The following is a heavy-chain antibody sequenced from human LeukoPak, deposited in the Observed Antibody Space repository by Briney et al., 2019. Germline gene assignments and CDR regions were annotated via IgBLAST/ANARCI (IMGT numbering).Heavy chain of an antibody. CDR1: GGSFSGYY. J-gene: IGHJ4*02. Sequence: SETLSLTCAVYGGSFSGYYWSWIRQPPGKGLEWIGEINHSGSTNYNPSLKSRATISVGTSKNQFSLKLSSVTAADTAVYYCARSLRFGEFALGYWGQGTLVTVSS. V-gene: IGHV4-34*01. CDR3: ARSLRFGEFALGY. CDR2: INHSGST. D-gene: IGHD3-10*01.